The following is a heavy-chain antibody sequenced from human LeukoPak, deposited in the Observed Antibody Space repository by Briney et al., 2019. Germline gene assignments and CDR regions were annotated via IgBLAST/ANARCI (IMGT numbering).Heavy chain of an antibody. D-gene: IGHD3-10*01. CDR3: ARRYYGTGSYLDY. CDR2: FFYSGST. CDR1: SGSMSTYY. Sequence: SSETLSLTCTVSSGSMSTYYWSWLRQPPGKGLEWIGYFFYSGSTNYNPSLNSRVTISLDTSKNQFSLKLSFVTAADTAVYYCARRYYGTGSYLDYWGQGTLVTVSS. V-gene: IGHV4-59*08. J-gene: IGHJ4*02.